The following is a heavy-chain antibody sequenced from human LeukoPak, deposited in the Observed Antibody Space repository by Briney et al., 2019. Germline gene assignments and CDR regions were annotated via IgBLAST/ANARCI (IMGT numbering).Heavy chain of an antibody. CDR2: IKQDGSEK. CDR1: GFTFSSYW. J-gene: IGHJ4*02. Sequence: GGSLKLSCAASGFTFSSYWMSWVRQAPGKGLEWVANIKQDGSEKYYVDSVKGRFTISRDNAKNSLYLQMNSLRAEDTAVYYCARDFMLGGGDIAAAGSWGQGTLVTVSS. CDR3: ARDFMLGGGDIAAAGS. D-gene: IGHD6-13*01. V-gene: IGHV3-7*01.